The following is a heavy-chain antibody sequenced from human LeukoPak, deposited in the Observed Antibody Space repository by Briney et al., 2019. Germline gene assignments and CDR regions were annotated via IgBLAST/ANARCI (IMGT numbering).Heavy chain of an antibody. J-gene: IGHJ1*01. Sequence: PGGSLGLSCAASGFTFSSYAMTWVRQAPGKGLEWVSVISGSGGSTYYADSVKGRFTISRDNSKNTLYLQMNSLRAEDTAVYYCTKENYGDATGGRFQHWGQGTLVSVCS. D-gene: IGHD4-17*01. CDR1: GFTFSSYA. CDR3: TKENYGDATGGRFQH. V-gene: IGHV3-23*01. CDR2: ISGSGGST.